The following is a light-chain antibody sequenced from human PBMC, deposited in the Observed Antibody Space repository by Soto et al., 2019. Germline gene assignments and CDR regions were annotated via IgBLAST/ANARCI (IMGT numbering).Light chain of an antibody. CDR1: SSDVGGYNY. V-gene: IGLV2-11*01. Sequence: QSVLTQPRSVSGSPGQSVTISCTGTSSDVGGYNYVSWYQQHPGKAPKLMIYDVNKWPSGVPDRFSGSKSGNTASLTISGLQAEDEAHYYCCSYAGSYTLVFGGGTKLTVL. J-gene: IGLJ2*01. CDR2: DVN. CDR3: CSYAGSYTLV.